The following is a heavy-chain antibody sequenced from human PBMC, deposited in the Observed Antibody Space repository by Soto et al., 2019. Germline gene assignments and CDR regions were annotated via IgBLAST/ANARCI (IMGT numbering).Heavy chain of an antibody. CDR3: AKVSVVTTEESS. J-gene: IGHJ5*02. V-gene: IGHV3-23*01. Sequence: GGSLRLSCAASGFIFSSYAMSRVRQAPGKGLEWVSGISGSRSGGITYYADAVKGRFIISRDNSRNTLYLQMNSLRVEDTAVYYCAKVSVVTTEESSWGPGTLVNVS. CDR1: GFIFSSYA. CDR2: ISGSRSGGIT. D-gene: IGHD2-21*02.